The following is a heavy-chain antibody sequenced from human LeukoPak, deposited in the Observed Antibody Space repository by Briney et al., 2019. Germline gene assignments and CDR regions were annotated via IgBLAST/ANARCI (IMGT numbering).Heavy chain of an antibody. CDR3: ARDSVLGAK. D-gene: IGHD1-26*01. CDR1: GYTLTGCY. Sequence: ASVKVSCKASGYTLTGCYMHWVRQAPGQGLEWMGRISPNTGGTKYAQKFQGRVTLTRDTSISTAYLDLSNLTSDDTAVYYCARDSVLGAKWGQGTLVTVSS. J-gene: IGHJ4*02. CDR2: ISPNTGGT. V-gene: IGHV1-2*06.